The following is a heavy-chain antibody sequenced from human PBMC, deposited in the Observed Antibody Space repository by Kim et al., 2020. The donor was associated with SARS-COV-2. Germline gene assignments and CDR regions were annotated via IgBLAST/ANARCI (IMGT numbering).Heavy chain of an antibody. CDR3: VKALWSVVPEAAID. D-gene: IGHD2-2*01. CDR2: ISSNGGST. Sequence: GGSLRLSCSASGFTFSSYAMHWVRQAPGKGLEYVSAISSNGGSTYYADSVKGRFTISRDNSKNTLYLQMSSLRAEDTAVYYCVKALWSVVPEAAIDWGQGTLVTVSS. V-gene: IGHV3-64D*09. CDR1: GFTFSSYA. J-gene: IGHJ4*02.